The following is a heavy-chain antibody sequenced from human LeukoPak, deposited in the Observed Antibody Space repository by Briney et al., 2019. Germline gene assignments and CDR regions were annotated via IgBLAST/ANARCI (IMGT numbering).Heavy chain of an antibody. CDR2: ISSSSSYI. CDR1: GFTFSSYS. CDR3: ARTIAAAARFDY. Sequence: PGGSLRLSCAASGFTFSSYSMNGVRQAPGKGLEWVSSISSSSSYIYYADSVKGRFTISRDNAKNSLYLQMNSLRAEDTAVYYCARTIAAAARFDYWGQGTLVTVSS. V-gene: IGHV3-21*01. J-gene: IGHJ4*02. D-gene: IGHD6-13*01.